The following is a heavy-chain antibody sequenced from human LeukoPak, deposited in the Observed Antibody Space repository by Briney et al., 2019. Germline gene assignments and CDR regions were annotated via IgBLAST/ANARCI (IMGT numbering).Heavy chain of an antibody. CDR1: GYTFTSYD. V-gene: IGHV1-18*01. CDR3: ARGLQETLGWLKAFSAFDI. CDR2: MNPNSGNT. D-gene: IGHD5-24*01. J-gene: IGHJ3*02. Sequence: ASVKVSCKASGYTFTSYDINWVRQATGQGLEWMGWMNPNSGNTNYAQMLQGRVTMTTDTSTSTAYMELRSLRSDDTAVYYCARGLQETLGWLKAFSAFDIWGQGTMVTVSS.